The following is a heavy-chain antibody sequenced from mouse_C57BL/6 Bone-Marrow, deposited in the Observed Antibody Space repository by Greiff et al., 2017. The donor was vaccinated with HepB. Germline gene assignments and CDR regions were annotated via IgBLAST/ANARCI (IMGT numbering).Heavy chain of an antibody. J-gene: IGHJ4*01. V-gene: IGHV1-64*01. CDR1: GYTFTSYW. Sequence: QVQLQQSGAELVKPGASVKLSCKASGYTFTSYWMHWVKQRPGQGLEWIGMIHPNSGSTNYNEKFKSKATLTVDKSSSTAYMQLSSLTSEDSAVYYCARSGYDFMDYWGQGTSVTVSS. CDR3: ARSGYDFMDY. CDR2: IHPNSGST. D-gene: IGHD2-4*01.